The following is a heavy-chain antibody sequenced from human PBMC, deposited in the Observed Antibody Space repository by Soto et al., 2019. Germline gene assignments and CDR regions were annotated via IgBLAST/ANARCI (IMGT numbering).Heavy chain of an antibody. CDR3: AKDGDGDYADYYYFRGMEV. CDR1: GFTFKESA. CDR2: ISDTGAST. J-gene: IGHJ6*02. V-gene: IGHV3-23*01. D-gene: IGHD4-17*01. Sequence: EVRLLEAGGGLKQPGGSLRLSCAASGFTFKESAMNWVRQAPGKGLEWVASISDTGASTWYAESVRGRLSISRDNSKNTLYLQMYSLRVEDTAVYYCAKDGDGDYADYYYFRGMEVWGQGTTVTVSS.